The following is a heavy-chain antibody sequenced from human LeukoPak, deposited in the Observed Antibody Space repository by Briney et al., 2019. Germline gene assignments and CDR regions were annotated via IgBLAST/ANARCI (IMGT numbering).Heavy chain of an antibody. CDR3: ARVGLDRRGYSGYEAFDY. CDR2: ISTSSSYI. Sequence: GGSLRLSCAASGFTFNTYSMNWVRQAPGKGLEWVSSISTSSSYIYYADAVKGRFTISRDNAKNSLYLQINSLRAEDTAVYYCARVGLDRRGYSGYEAFDYWGQGTLVTVSS. V-gene: IGHV3-21*01. D-gene: IGHD5-12*01. J-gene: IGHJ4*02. CDR1: GFTFNTYS.